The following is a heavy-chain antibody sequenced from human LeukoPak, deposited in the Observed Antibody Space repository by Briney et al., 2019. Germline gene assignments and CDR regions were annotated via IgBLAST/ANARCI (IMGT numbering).Heavy chain of an antibody. CDR1: GYTFTTYD. Sequence: ASVKVSCRASGYTFTTYDVSWVRQAPGQGLEWVGWMNPYSGNTVYAHKFQGRVTMTRDTSINTAYMELSRLRSDDTAVYYCAKVRGGQTFSLYYFDYWGQGTLVTVSS. J-gene: IGHJ4*02. CDR2: MNPYSGNT. D-gene: IGHD3-10*01. V-gene: IGHV1-8*01. CDR3: AKVRGGQTFSLYYFDY.